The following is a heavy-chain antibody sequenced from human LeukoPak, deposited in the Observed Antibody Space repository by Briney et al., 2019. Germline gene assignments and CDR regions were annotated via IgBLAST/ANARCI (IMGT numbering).Heavy chain of an antibody. CDR3: AKDLNYYDSSGFEA. D-gene: IGHD3-22*01. CDR1: GFIFNNYA. J-gene: IGHJ5*02. V-gene: IGHV3-9*01. Sequence: GGSLRLSCAGSGFIFNNYAMHWVRQPPGKGLEWVSGISWNSGSIDYADSVKGRFTISRDNAKNSLYLQMNSLRAEDTALYYCAKDLNYYDSSGFEAWGQGTLVTVSS. CDR2: ISWNSGSI.